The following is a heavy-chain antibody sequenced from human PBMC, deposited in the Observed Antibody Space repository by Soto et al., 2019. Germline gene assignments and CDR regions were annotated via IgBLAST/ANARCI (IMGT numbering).Heavy chain of an antibody. J-gene: IGHJ4*02. CDR1: GFTVSSNY. CDR3: ARDRSRGAKVFDY. CDR2: IYSGGST. V-gene: IGHV3-53*01. D-gene: IGHD3-16*01. Sequence: PGGSLRLSCAASGFTVSSNYMSWVRQAPGKGLEWVSVIYSGGSTYYADSVKGRFTISRDNSKNTLYLQMNSLRAEDTAVYYCARDRSRGAKVFDYWGQGTLVTVSS.